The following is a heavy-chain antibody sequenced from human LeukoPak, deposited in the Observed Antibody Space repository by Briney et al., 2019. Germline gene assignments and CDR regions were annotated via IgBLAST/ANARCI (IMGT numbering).Heavy chain of an antibody. V-gene: IGHV3-66*01. J-gene: IGHJ4*02. CDR1: GFIVSSDY. Sequence: PGGSLRLSCAASGFIVSSDYMTWVRQAPGKGLEWVSVIYNSGGTYYADSVKGRFTISRDNSKNTVYLQMNSPRAEDTAVYYCARAAWDYWGQGTLVTVSS. CDR3: ARAAWDY. CDR2: IYNSGGT.